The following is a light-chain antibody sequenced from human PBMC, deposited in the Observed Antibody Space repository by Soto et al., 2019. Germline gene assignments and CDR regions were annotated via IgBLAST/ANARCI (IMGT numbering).Light chain of an antibody. CDR1: QSVSSN. Sequence: EIVMTQYPATLSVSPGERATLSCRAIQSVSSNLAWYQQKPGQAPRLLIYDASTRATGIPARFSGGGSGTDFTLTISRLEPEDFAVYYCHHYGSSPLTFGQGTRLEIK. J-gene: IGKJ5*01. CDR3: HHYGSSPLT. V-gene: IGKV3-15*01. CDR2: DAS.